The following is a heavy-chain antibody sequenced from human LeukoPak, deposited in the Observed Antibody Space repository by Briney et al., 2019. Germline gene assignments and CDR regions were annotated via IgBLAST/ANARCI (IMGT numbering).Heavy chain of an antibody. CDR1: GFTFSIYD. D-gene: IGHD5-12*01. Sequence: PGGSLRLSCAASGFTFSIYDMHWVRQATGKGLEWVSAIGTAGDTYYPGSVKGRFTISRENAKNSLYLQMNSLRAGDMAVYYCARGSLKSGYPNFDYWGQGTLVTVSS. CDR2: IGTAGDT. CDR3: ARGSLKSGYPNFDY. J-gene: IGHJ4*02. V-gene: IGHV3-13*01.